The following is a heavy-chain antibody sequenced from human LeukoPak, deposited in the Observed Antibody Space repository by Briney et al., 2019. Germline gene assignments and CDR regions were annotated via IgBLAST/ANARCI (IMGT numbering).Heavy chain of an antibody. CDR1: GYTFTSYA. J-gene: IGHJ4*02. CDR3: AMPWGGNSIIS. CDR2: INAGSGNT. V-gene: IGHV1-3*01. D-gene: IGHD4-23*01. Sequence: ASVKVSCKASGYTFTSYAMHWVRQAPGQRVEWMGWINAGSGNTKYSQKFQGRVTITRDTSASTAYMELSSLRSEDTAVYYCAMPWGGNSIISWGQGTLVTVSS.